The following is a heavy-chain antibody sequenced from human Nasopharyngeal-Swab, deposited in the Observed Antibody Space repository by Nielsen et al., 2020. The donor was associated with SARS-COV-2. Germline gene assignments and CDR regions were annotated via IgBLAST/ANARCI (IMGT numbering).Heavy chain of an antibody. CDR2: IYSGGST. D-gene: IGHD3-22*01. CDR3: AREGNYYDSSGYYSKYYYYYMDV. Sequence: GESLKMSCAASGFTVSSNYMSWVGQAPGKGLEWVSVIYSGGSTYYADSVKGRFTISRDNSKNTLYLQMNSLRAEDTAVYYCAREGNYYDSSGYYSKYYYYYMDVWGKGTTVTVSS. CDR1: GFTVSSNY. V-gene: IGHV3-66*01. J-gene: IGHJ6*03.